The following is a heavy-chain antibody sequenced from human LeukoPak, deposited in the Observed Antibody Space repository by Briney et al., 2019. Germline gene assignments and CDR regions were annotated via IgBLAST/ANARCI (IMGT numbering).Heavy chain of an antibody. V-gene: IGHV3-30*02. CDR1: GVIFSNYD. Sequence: GGSLRLSCAVSGVIFSNYDIQWIRQVPGKGLTWLSLIRYDGIDKYYADSVKGRFTASRDKAKNTVYLQMNSLRTEDTALYYCALSRNYDLFDAWGHGTMVSVSS. D-gene: IGHD3-3*01. CDR2: IRYDGIDK. CDR3: ALSRNYDLFDA. J-gene: IGHJ3*01.